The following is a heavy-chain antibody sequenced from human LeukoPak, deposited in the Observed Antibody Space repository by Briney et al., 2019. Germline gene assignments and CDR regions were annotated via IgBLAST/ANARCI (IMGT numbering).Heavy chain of an antibody. D-gene: IGHD2-2*01. J-gene: IGHJ4*02. CDR1: GFTFNSYA. Sequence: GGSLRLSCAASGFTFNSYAMSWVRQAPGKGLEWVSGISVAGSKRHYADSVKGRFTISRDNSKNTLYLQMNSLRAEDTALYYCAKDSLAYCTSSSCFDFDFWGQGALVTVSS. V-gene: IGHV3-23*01. CDR2: ISVAGSKR. CDR3: AKDSLAYCTSSSCFDFDF.